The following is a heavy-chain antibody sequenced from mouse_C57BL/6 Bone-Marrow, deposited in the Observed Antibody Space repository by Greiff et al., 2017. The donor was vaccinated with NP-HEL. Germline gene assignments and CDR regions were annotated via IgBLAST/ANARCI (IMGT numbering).Heavy chain of an antibody. CDR2: IDPSDSDT. CDR3: ARDYYGSSSAWFAY. V-gene: IGHV1-52*01. J-gene: IGHJ3*01. Sequence: VQLQQPGAELVRPGSSVKLSCKASGYTFTSYWMHWVKQRPIQGLEWIGNIDPSDSDTHYNQKFKDKATLTVDKSSTTAYMRLSSLTAEDSAVYYSARDYYGSSSAWFAYWGQGTLVTVSA. CDR1: GYTFTSYW. D-gene: IGHD1-1*01.